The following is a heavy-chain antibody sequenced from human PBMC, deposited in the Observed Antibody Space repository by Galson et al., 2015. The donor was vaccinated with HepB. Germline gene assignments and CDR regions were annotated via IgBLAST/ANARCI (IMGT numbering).Heavy chain of an antibody. CDR1: GGSISSYY. CDR3: AIGQYSGYGFGY. D-gene: IGHD5-12*01. V-gene: IGHV4-59*01. Sequence: TLSLTCTVSGGSISSYYWSWIRQPPGKGLEWIGYIYYSGSTNYNPSLKRRVTISVDTSKNQFSLKLSSVTAADTAVYYCAIGQYSGYGFGYWGQGTLVTVSS. CDR2: IYYSGST. J-gene: IGHJ4*02.